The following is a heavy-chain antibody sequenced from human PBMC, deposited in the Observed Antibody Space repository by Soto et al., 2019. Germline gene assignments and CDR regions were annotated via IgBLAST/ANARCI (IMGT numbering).Heavy chain of an antibody. CDR3: AKAVDTAIPKYYYGMDV. D-gene: IGHD5-18*01. Sequence: GGSLRLSCAASGFTFSSYGMHWVRQAPGKGLEWVAVISYDGSNKYYADSVKGRFTISRDNSKNTLYPQMNSLRAEDTAVYYCAKAVDTAIPKYYYGMDVWGQGTTVTVSS. V-gene: IGHV3-30*18. CDR2: ISYDGSNK. CDR1: GFTFSSYG. J-gene: IGHJ6*02.